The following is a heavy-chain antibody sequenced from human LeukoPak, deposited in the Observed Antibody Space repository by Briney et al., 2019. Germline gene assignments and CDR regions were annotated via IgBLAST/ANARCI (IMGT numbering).Heavy chain of an antibody. D-gene: IGHD2-15*01. CDR1: GFSFSDAW. Sequence: GGSLRLSCAASGFSFSDAWMNWVRQAPGKGLEWVGHIRSKADGGTPDYIAPVKGRFTISRDDSKDTLYLQMNSPNTEDTAMYYCTTRSPARYCSDGACYSSADYWGQGTLVTVSS. CDR2: IRSKADGGTP. V-gene: IGHV3-15*07. CDR3: TTRSPARYCSDGACYSSADY. J-gene: IGHJ4*02.